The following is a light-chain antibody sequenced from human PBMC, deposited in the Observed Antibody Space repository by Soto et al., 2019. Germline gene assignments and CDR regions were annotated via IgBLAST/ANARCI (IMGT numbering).Light chain of an antibody. J-gene: IGKJ5*01. V-gene: IGKV3-20*01. CDR3: QQYNNWPPCT. Sequence: EIVLTQSPGTLSLSPGERATLSCRASQSVSSSYLAWYQQEPGQAPRLLIYGASSRATGIPDRFSGSGSGTEFTLTISSLQSEDFAVYYCQQYNNWPPCTFGQGTRLEIK. CDR2: GAS. CDR1: QSVSSSY.